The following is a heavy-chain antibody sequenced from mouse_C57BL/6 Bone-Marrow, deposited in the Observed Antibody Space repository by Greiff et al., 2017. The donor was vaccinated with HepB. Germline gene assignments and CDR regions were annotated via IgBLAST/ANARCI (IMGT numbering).Heavy chain of an antibody. D-gene: IGHD2-2*01. J-gene: IGHJ2*01. Sequence: EVQRVESGGDLVKPGGSLKLSCAASGFTFSSYGMSWVRQTPDKRLEWVATISSGGSYTYYPDSVKGRFTISRDNAKNTLYLQMSSLKSEDTAMYYCARHPSRVTRGYFDYWGQGTTLTVSS. CDR2: ISSGGSYT. CDR3: ARHPSRVTRGYFDY. V-gene: IGHV5-6*01. CDR1: GFTFSSYG.